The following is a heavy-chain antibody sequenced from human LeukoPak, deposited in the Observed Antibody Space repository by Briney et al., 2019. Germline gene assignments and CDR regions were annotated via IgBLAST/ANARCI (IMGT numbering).Heavy chain of an antibody. V-gene: IGHV3-11*05. CDR2: ISSSSTYT. CDR3: ARDWGSEG. D-gene: IGHD3-16*01. CDR1: GFSFSDYY. J-gene: IGHJ1*01. Sequence: GGSLTLSCATSGFSFSDYYMSWIRQAPGKGLEWITYISSSSTYTKYVDSVMGRFTISRDNAKKTLYLQMNNLRVEDTAIYYCARDWGSEGWGQGTLVTVSS.